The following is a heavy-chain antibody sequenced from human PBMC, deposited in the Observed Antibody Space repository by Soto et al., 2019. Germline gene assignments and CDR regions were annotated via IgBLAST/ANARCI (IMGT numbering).Heavy chain of an antibody. CDR1: GGSFSTYG. J-gene: IGHJ3*02. Sequence: QVQLVQSGAEVKKPGSSVKVSCKASGGSFSTYGISWVRQAPGQGLEWMGGFLPVFTTAKYAQKFQGRVSITADESTYTAYMELSSLRSEDTAVYFCARDGVDVSRTTVRHGALGIWGQGTVVTVSS. CDR2: FLPVFTTA. V-gene: IGHV1-69*01. D-gene: IGHD4-17*01. CDR3: ARDGVDVSRTTVRHGALGI.